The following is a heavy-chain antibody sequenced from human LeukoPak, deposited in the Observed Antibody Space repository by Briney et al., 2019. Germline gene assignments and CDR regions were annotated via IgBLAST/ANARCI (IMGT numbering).Heavy chain of an antibody. Sequence: GGSLRLSCAASGFTFSSYSMNWVRQAPGKGLEWVSSISSTSIYKYYADSVKGRFTISRDNAKDSLFLQMNSLRAEDTAVYYCARALLWWGQGTLVTVSS. J-gene: IGHJ4*02. CDR3: ARALLW. CDR2: ISSTSIYK. D-gene: IGHD2-21*01. V-gene: IGHV3-21*01. CDR1: GFTFSSYS.